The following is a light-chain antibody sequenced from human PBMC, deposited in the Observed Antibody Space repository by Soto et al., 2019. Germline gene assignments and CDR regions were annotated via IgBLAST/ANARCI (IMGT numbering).Light chain of an antibody. CDR2: DVS. CDR3: QQRANWPAT. CDR1: QSVRSY. J-gene: IGKJ5*01. V-gene: IGKV3-11*01. Sequence: EIVLAQSPATLSLSPGERVTLTCRASQSVRSYLAWYQQKPGQAPRLLIYDVSNRATGIPARFSGSGSGTDFTLTISSLEPEDFAVYYCQQRANWPATFGQGTRLGIK.